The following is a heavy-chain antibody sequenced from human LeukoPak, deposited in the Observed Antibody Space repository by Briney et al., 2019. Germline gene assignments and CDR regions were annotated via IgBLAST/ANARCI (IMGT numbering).Heavy chain of an antibody. V-gene: IGHV3-30*02. CDR3: ARDPWNYVSYSYYYMDL. J-gene: IGHJ6*03. Sequence: GGSLRLSCAASGFTFSSYGMHWVRQAPGKGLEWVAFIRYDGSNKYYADSVKGRFTISRDNSKNTLYLQMTSLRAEDTAIYYCARDPWNYVSYSYYYMDLWGKGTTVTASS. CDR2: IRYDGSNK. D-gene: IGHD1-7*01. CDR1: GFTFSSYG.